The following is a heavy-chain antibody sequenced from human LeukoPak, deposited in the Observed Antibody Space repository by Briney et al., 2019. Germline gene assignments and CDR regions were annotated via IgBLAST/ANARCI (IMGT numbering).Heavy chain of an antibody. Sequence: ASVKVSCKASGGTFSSYAISWVRQAPGQGLEWMGGIIPIFGTSNYAQKFQGRVTITADESTSTVYMELSSLRSEDTAVYYCARDACSSTICSAGGNWFDPWGQGTLVTVSS. V-gene: IGHV1-69*01. CDR3: ARDACSSTICSAGGNWFDP. J-gene: IGHJ5*02. CDR1: GGTFSSYA. D-gene: IGHD2-2*01. CDR2: IIPIFGTS.